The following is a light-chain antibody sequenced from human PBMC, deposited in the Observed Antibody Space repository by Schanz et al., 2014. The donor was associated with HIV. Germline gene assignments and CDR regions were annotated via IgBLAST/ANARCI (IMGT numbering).Light chain of an antibody. CDR1: SSDVGTYNS. CDR3: NSYSHSNTYV. J-gene: IGLJ1*01. Sequence: QSVLTQPASVSGSPGQSITISCTGSSSDVGTYNSVSWYHQHPGKAPKLIIYGVANRPSGVSHRFSGSKSGNTASLTISGLQPEDEADYYCNSYSHSNTYVFGSGTKLTVL. V-gene: IGLV2-14*03. CDR2: GVA.